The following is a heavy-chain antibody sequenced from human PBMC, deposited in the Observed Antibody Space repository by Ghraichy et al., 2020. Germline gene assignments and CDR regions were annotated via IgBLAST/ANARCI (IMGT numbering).Heavy chain of an antibody. D-gene: IGHD2-21*01. Sequence: GGSLRLSCAASGFTFSSYAMHWVRQAPGKGLEWVAIISYDGSNKYYADSVKGRFTISRDNSKNTLYLQMNSLRAEDTAVYYCASEGHIRGSIFDYWGQGTLVTVSS. CDR3: ASEGHIRGSIFDY. CDR2: ISYDGSNK. V-gene: IGHV3-30*04. J-gene: IGHJ4*02. CDR1: GFTFSSYA.